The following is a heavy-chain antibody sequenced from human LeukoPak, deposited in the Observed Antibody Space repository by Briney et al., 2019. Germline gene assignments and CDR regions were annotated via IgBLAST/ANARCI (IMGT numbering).Heavy chain of an antibody. CDR3: ASYRWLQFDY. D-gene: IGHD5-24*01. Sequence: SETLSLTCAVYGGSFSGYYWSWIRQPPGKGLEWIGEINHSGSTNYNPSRKSRVTISVDTSKNQFSLKLSSVTAADTAVYYCASYRWLQFDYWGQGTLVTVSS. CDR1: GGSFSGYY. CDR2: INHSGST. J-gene: IGHJ4*02. V-gene: IGHV4-34*01.